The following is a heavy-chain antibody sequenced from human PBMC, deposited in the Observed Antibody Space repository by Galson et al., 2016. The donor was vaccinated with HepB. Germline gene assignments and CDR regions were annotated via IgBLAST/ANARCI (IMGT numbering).Heavy chain of an antibody. CDR3: ARDSAVGATEFYFGMDV. V-gene: IGHV1-69*13. CDR1: GGTFSSYA. Sequence: SVKVSCKASGGTFSSYAIGWVRQAPGQGLEWMGGITPIFGATNYAQRFQGRITITADESTSTAYMELSSLRSEDTAVYYCARDSAVGATEFYFGMDVWGQGTTVTVSS. J-gene: IGHJ6*02. CDR2: ITPIFGAT. D-gene: IGHD1-26*01.